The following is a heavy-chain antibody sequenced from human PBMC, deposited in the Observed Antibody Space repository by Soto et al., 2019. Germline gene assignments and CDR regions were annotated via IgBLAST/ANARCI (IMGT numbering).Heavy chain of an antibody. CDR1: GGSISSGDYY. CDR3: ARWWSGSRQGFDP. Sequence: QVQLQESGPGLVKPSQTLSLTCTVSGGSISSGDYYWSWIRQHPGKGLEWIGYIYYSGSTYYNPSLKIRVTISGDTSKNQFSLKLSSVTAADTAVYYCARWWSGSRQGFDPWGQGTLVTVSS. D-gene: IGHD3-3*01. J-gene: IGHJ5*02. V-gene: IGHV4-31*03. CDR2: IYYSGST.